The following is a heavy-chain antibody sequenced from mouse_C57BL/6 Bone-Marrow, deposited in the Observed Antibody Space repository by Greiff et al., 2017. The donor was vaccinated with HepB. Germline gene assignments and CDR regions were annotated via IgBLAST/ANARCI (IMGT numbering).Heavy chain of an antibody. CDR3: ERGRLITAPVATRDGDFDV. Sequence: VQLQQSGAELVRPGTSVKVSCKASGYALTNYLIEWVKQRPGQGLEWIGVINPGSGGTNYNEKFKGKATLTADKSSSTAYMQLSSLTSEDSAVYFCERGRLITAPVATRDGDFDVWGTETTVTVSA. CDR2: INPGSGGT. CDR1: GYALTNYL. D-gene: IGHD1-1*01. J-gene: IGHJ1*03. V-gene: IGHV1-54*01.